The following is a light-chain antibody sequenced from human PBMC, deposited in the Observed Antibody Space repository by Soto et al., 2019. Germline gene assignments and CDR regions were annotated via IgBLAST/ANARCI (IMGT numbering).Light chain of an antibody. CDR1: SSDVGGYNY. J-gene: IGLJ2*01. Sequence: QSALTQPASVSGSPGQSITISRTGTSSDVGGYNYVSWYQQHPGKAPKLMIYEVSNRPSGVSNRFSGSKSGNTASLTISGLQADDEADYYCSSYTSSSTLVVFGGGTKLTVL. V-gene: IGLV2-14*01. CDR2: EVS. CDR3: SSYTSSSTLVV.